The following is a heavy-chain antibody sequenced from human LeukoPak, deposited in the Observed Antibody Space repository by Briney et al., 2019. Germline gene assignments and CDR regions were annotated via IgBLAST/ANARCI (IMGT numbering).Heavy chain of an antibody. J-gene: IGHJ3*02. CDR2: IIPIFGTA. V-gene: IGHV1-69*05. CDR3: ARDRGDYTDAFDI. D-gene: IGHD3-10*01. CDR1: GGTFSSYA. Sequence: SVKVSCKASGGTFSSYAISWVRQAPGQGLEWMGGIIPIFGTANYAQKFQGRVTITTDESTSTAYMELSSLRSEDTAVYYCARDRGDYTDAFDIWGQGTMVTVSS.